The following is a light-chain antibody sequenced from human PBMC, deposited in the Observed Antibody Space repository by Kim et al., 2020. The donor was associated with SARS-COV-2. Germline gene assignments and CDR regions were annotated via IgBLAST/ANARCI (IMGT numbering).Light chain of an antibody. V-gene: IGLV3-1*01. CDR3: QAWDSSTVV. CDR2: QDS. Sequence: VSTGQTASITCSGDKLGDKYACWYQQKPGQSPVMVIYQDSKRPSGIPERFSGSNSGNTATLTISGTQAMDEADYYCQAWDSSTVVFGGGTQLTVL. J-gene: IGLJ2*01. CDR1: KLGDKY.